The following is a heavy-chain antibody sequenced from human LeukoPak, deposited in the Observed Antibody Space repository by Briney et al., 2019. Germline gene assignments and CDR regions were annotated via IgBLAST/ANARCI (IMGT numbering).Heavy chain of an antibody. CDR1: GGSISSYY. Sequence: SETLSLTCTVSGGSISSYYWSWIRQPPGKGLEYVGYIYYGGSTNYNPSLGGRVTISLDTSKNQFSLKLSSVTAADTAVYYCVRGAGGRHIDYWGQGTLVTVSS. V-gene: IGHV4-59*01. D-gene: IGHD3-10*01. J-gene: IGHJ4*02. CDR3: VRGAGGRHIDY. CDR2: IYYGGST.